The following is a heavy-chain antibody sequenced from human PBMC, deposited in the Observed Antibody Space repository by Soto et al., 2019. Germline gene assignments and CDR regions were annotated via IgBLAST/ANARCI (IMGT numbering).Heavy chain of an antibody. V-gene: IGHV4-61*01. CDR2: IFHTGTT. Sequence: PSETLSHTCTVSGGSVSSGNYYWSWIRQPPGKGLEWIGYIFHTGTTNYNPSLKSRVTISLDTSMNQFSLKLSSVTPADTAVYYCTRAPVSGSYCFDFWGQGTPVTVSS. CDR1: GGSVSSGNYY. J-gene: IGHJ4*02. CDR3: TRAPVSGSYCFDF. D-gene: IGHD1-26*01.